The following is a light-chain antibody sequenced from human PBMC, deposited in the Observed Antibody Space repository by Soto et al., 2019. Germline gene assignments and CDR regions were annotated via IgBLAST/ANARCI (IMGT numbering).Light chain of an antibody. J-gene: IGKJ1*01. CDR2: GAS. Sequence: EIVMTQSPATLSVSPGERATLSCRASQSVSSNLAWYQQKPGQAPRLLIYGASTRATAIPARFSGRGSGTDFTLTISSLQSEDFAVYYCQQYNNWPPTWTFGQGTKVEIK. CDR3: QQYNNWPPTWT. V-gene: IGKV3-15*01. CDR1: QSVSSN.